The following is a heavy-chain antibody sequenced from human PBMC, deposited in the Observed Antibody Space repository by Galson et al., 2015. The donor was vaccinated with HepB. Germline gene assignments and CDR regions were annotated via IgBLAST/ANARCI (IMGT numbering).Heavy chain of an antibody. CDR2: ISPYNRDT. D-gene: IGHD2-15*01. CDR3: ARGALVGVVGGSQNNWFAP. Sequence: SVKVSCKASGYRFSTYSITWVRQAPGQGLEWMGWISPYNRDTKYARKFQGRVTMTTDTFTSTAYMELRSLRSDDTAFYYCARGALVGVVGGSQNNWFAPWGHGTLATVSS. J-gene: IGHJ5*02. CDR1: GYRFSTYS. V-gene: IGHV1-18*01.